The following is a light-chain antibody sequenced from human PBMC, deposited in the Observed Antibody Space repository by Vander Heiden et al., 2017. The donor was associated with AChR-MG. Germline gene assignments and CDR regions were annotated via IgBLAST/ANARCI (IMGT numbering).Light chain of an antibody. J-gene: IGKJ2*01. CDR2: DAS. CDR1: QDISNR. CDR3: QQYDDLPLT. Sequence: DIQMTQSPSSLSASVGDRVTITCQASQDISNRLNWYQQKPGKAPKLLIFDASNLETGVPSRFSGSGSGTNFIFTISSLQPEDFASYYCQQYDDLPLTFGQGTKRETK. V-gene: IGKV1-33*01.